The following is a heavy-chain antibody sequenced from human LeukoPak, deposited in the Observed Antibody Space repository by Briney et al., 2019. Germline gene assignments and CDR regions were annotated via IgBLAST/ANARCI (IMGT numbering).Heavy chain of an antibody. V-gene: IGHV4-59*01. Sequence: SETLSLTCTVSGGSISSYYWSWIRQPPGKGLEWIGDVYYSGRTNYNPSLKSRVTISVDTSKNQFSLKLSSVTAADTAVYYCARTFSESYYYYGMDVWGQGTTVTVSS. D-gene: IGHD1-26*01. CDR1: GGSISSYY. CDR3: ARTFSESYYYYGMDV. J-gene: IGHJ6*02. CDR2: VYYSGRT.